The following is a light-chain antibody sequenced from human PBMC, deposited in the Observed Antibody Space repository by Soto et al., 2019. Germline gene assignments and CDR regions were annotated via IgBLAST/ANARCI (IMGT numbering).Light chain of an antibody. CDR3: SSYTSSVTLV. J-gene: IGLJ2*01. CDR2: EVS. Sequence: QSALTQPASVSGSPGQSITISCTGTSSDVGGYNFVAWYQQHPGKAPKLIISEVSNRPSGVSYRFSGSKSGNTASLTISGLQAEDEAHYYCSSYTSSVTLVFGGGTKLTVL. V-gene: IGLV2-14*01. CDR1: SSDVGGYNF.